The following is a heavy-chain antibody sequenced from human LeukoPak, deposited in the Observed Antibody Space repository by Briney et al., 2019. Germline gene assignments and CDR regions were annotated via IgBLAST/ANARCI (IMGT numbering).Heavy chain of an antibody. CDR2: ISTNGGGT. CDR1: GFTFSTYA. CDR3: ARYCSGVSCYSGYDY. V-gene: IGHV3-64*01. D-gene: IGHD2-15*01. J-gene: IGHJ4*02. Sequence: GGSLRLSCAASGFTFSTYAMHWVCQTPGKGLEYVSAISTNGGGTYYANSVKGRFTISRDNSKNTLYLQMGSLRAEVMAVYYCARYCSGVSCYSGYDYWGQGTLVTVSS.